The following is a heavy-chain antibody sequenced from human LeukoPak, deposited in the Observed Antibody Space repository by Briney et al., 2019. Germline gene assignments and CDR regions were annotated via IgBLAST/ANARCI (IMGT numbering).Heavy chain of an antibody. D-gene: IGHD3-22*01. J-gene: IGHJ3*02. CDR1: GFTFSSYA. V-gene: IGHV3-23*01. Sequence: GGSLRLSCAASGFTFSSYAMSWVRQAPGKGLEWVSAISGSGGSTYYADSVKGRFTISRDNSKNTLYLQMNSLRAEDTAVYYCAKERTYYYDSSGYWGAFDIWGQGTMVTVSS. CDR3: AKERTYYYDSSGYWGAFDI. CDR2: ISGSGGST.